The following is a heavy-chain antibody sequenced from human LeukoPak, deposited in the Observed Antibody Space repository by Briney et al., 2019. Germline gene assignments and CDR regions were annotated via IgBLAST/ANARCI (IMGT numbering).Heavy chain of an antibody. CDR3: ARGVTMIVVVIHDWYFDL. V-gene: IGHV4-39*01. D-gene: IGHD3-22*01. Sequence: PSETLFLTCTVSGGSIISSDYHWGWVRQPPGKGLEWIGTISYSGNTDYNPSLRSRVTISVDTSNNQFSLRLGSVTAADTAVYYCARGVTMIVVVIHDWYFDLWGRGTLVTVSS. CDR1: GGSIISSDYH. CDR2: ISYSGNT. J-gene: IGHJ2*01.